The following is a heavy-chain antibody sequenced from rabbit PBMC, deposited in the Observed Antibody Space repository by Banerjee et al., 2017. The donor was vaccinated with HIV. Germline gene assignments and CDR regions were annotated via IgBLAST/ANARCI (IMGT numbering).Heavy chain of an antibody. CDR2: SYAGTSSST. CDR3: ARDLTGVIGWNFGW. V-gene: IGHV1S40*01. D-gene: IGHD4-1*01. J-gene: IGHJ3*01. CDR1: GFSFSSGYD. Sequence: QSLEESGGGLVKPGASLTLTCKASGFSFSSGYDMCWVRQAPGKGLEWIACSYAGTSSSTYSAIWAKGRFTISKTSSTTVTLQMTSLTAADTATYFCARDLTGVIGWNFGWWGQGTLVTVS.